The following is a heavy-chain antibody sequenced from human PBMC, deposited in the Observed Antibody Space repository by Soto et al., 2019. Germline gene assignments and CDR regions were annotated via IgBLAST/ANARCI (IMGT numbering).Heavy chain of an antibody. J-gene: IGHJ4*02. Sequence: EVQLVESGGGLVQAGESLRLSCAASGFTFSSYSMNWVRQAPGKGLEWVSHITSSSSAIYYADSVKGQFTISRDNAKNSLYLQMNSLRAEDTSIYYCARGPVAAINYWGQGILVTVSS. CDR1: GFTFSSYS. V-gene: IGHV3-48*01. D-gene: IGHD5-12*01. CDR3: ARGPVAAINY. CDR2: ITSSSSAI.